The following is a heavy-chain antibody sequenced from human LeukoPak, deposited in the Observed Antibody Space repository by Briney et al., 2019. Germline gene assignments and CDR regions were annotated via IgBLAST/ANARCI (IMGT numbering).Heavy chain of an antibody. V-gene: IGHV3-23*01. J-gene: IGHJ4*02. D-gene: IGHD3-10*01. CDR2: ISSSGGST. CDR3: AKGAYDSGGYPPVTPDH. CDR1: GFTSNSYA. Sequence: GGSLRLSCAASGFTSNSYAMSWVRQAPGKGLEWVSAISSSGGSTYYADSVKGRFSISRDNSKSTLFLQMNSLRAEDTAVYYCAKGAYDSGGYPPVTPDHWGQGTLVTVSS.